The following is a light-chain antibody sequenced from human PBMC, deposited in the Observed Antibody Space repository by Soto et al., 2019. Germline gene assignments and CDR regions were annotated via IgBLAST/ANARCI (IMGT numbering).Light chain of an antibody. CDR2: DAS. J-gene: IGKJ2*01. V-gene: IGKV1-5*01. Sequence: DIQMTQSPSTLSASVGDRVTITCRASQTISNWLAWYQQKPGKAPKLLIYDASSLKSGVPSRFSGSGSGTEFTLTLSSLQPDDFATYYCQHYNNFPHTFGQGTKLEIK. CDR3: QHYNNFPHT. CDR1: QTISNW.